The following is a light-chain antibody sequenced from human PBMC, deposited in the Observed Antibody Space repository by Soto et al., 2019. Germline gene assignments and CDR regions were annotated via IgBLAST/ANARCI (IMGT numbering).Light chain of an antibody. J-gene: IGLJ1*01. CDR2: EVN. Sequence: LTQPASVSGSPGQSITISCTGTSSDVGGYNSVSWYQQHPGKAPKLIIYEVNNRPSGVSNRFSGSKSGNTASLTISGLQAEDEAEYYCNSYTSSTTDVFGTGTKVTVL. CDR3: NSYTSSTTDV. V-gene: IGLV2-14*01. CDR1: SSDVGGYNS.